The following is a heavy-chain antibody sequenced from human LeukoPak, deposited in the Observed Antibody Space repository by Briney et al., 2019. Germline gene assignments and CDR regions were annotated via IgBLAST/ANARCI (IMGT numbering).Heavy chain of an antibody. CDR1: GFGLSGYN. V-gene: IGHV3-48*01. Sequence: GGSLRLTCVASGFGLSGYNMNWVRQAPGKGLEWVSHISTSGDDIYYTDSVKGRFTISRDNARNSLYLQMSSLRSEDTAVYFCASGPRWVGAAWAHSFDIWGQGTMVTVSS. J-gene: IGHJ3*02. D-gene: IGHD2-15*01. CDR3: ASGPRWVGAAWAHSFDI. CDR2: ISTSGDDI.